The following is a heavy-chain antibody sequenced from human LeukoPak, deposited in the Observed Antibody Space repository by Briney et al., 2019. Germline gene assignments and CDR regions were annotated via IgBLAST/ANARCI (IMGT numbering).Heavy chain of an antibody. D-gene: IGHD6-13*01. CDR1: GYTFTSYD. CDR3: AVYYSSSWYGSHYYYMDV. Sequence: GASVKVSCKASGYTFTSYDINWVRQATGQGLEWMGWMNPNSGNTGYAQKFQGRVTMTRNTSISTAYMELSSLRSDDTAVYYCAVYYSSSWYGSHYYYMDVWGKGTTVTVSS. V-gene: IGHV1-8*01. J-gene: IGHJ6*03. CDR2: MNPNSGNT.